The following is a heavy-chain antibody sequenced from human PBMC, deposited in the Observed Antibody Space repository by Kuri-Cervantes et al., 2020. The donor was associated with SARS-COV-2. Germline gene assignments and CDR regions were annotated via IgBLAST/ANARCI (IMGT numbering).Heavy chain of an antibody. CDR3: AKDRVGVQDF. V-gene: IGHV3-30*18. J-gene: IGHJ4*02. CDR1: GFNFSRTG. CDR2: ISYDGSNK. Sequence: GGSLRLSCAASGFNFSRTGMHWVRQAPGKGLEWVAVISYDGSNKYYADSVKGRFTISRDNSKNTLYLHMKSLRSEDTAMYYCAKDRVGVQDFWGQGTLVTVSS. D-gene: IGHD2-21*01.